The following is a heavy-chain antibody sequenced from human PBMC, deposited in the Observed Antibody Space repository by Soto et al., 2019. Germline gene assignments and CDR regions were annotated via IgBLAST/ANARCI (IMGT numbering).Heavy chain of an antibody. CDR1: GFTFSSYG. CDR3: ARDLQQLGLDFDY. V-gene: IGHV3-33*01. D-gene: IGHD6-13*01. Sequence: GGSLRLSCAASGFTFSSYGMHWVRQAPGKGLEWVAVIWYDGSNKYYADSVKGRFTISRDNSKNTLYLQMNSLRAEDTAVYYCARDLQQLGLDFDYWGQGTLVTVSS. J-gene: IGHJ4*02. CDR2: IWYDGSNK.